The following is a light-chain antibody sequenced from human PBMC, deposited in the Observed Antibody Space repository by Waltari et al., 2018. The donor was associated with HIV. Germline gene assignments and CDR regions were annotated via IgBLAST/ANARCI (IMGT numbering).Light chain of an antibody. Sequence: DIQLTQSPSSLSASVGNRITISSRASQGIRIHLAWYQQKAGKVPLLLIYTASTLHSGAPSRSSGHGSETEFTFTISSLQPDDDATYFCQKYVTAPLTFGGGTKVEIK. J-gene: IGKJ4*01. CDR3: QKYVTAPLT. V-gene: IGKV1-27*01. CDR2: TAS. CDR1: QGIRIH.